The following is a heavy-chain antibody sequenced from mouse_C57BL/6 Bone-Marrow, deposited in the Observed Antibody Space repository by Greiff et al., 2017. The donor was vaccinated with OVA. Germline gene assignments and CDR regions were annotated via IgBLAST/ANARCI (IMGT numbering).Heavy chain of an antibody. V-gene: IGHV1-59*01. Sequence: QVQLQQPGAELVRPGTSVKLSCKASGYTFTSYWMHWVKQRPGQGLEWIGVIDPSDSYTNYNQKFKGKATLTVDQSSSTAYMQLSSLTSEDSAVYCCAKLKGYWGQGTTLTVSS. CDR2: IDPSDSYT. CDR1: GYTFTSYW. CDR3: AKLKGY. J-gene: IGHJ2*01.